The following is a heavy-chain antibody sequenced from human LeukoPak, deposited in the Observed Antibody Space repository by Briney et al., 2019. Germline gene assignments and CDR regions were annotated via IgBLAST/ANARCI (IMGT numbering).Heavy chain of an antibody. CDR3: ARDRCCSNCSWNYFDY. V-gene: IGHV1-18*01. Sequence: ASVKVSCKASGYSFTSFPIIWVRQAPGQGLEWMGWISAYNGNTNYAQKLQGRVTMTTDTSTSTAFMELRSLTSDDTAVYYCARDRCCSNCSWNYFDYWGQGTLVTVSS. J-gene: IGHJ4*02. CDR1: GYSFTSFP. CDR2: ISAYNGNT. D-gene: IGHD4-11*01.